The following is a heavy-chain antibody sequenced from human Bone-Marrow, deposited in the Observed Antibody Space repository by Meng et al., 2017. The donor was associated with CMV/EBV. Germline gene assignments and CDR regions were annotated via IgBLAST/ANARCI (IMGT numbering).Heavy chain of an antibody. CDR3: ARDIDPYSSSWAFDY. D-gene: IGHD6-13*01. V-gene: IGHV4-59*01. J-gene: IGHJ4*02. Sequence: GSLRFSCTVSGGSISSYYWSWIRQPPGKGLEWIGYIYYSGSTNYNPSLKSRVTISVDTSKNQFSLKLSSVTAADTAVYYCARDIDPYSSSWAFDYWGQGTLVTVSS. CDR2: IYYSGST. CDR1: GGSISSYY.